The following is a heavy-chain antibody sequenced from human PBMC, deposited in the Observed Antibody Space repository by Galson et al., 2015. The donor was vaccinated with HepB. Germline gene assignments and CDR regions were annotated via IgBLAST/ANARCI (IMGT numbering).Heavy chain of an antibody. D-gene: IGHD1-26*01. CDR2: ISYDGSNK. Sequence: SLRLSCAASGFTFSSYAMHWVRQAPGKGLEWVAVISYDGSNKYYADSVKGRFTISRDNSKNTLYLQMNSLRAEDTAVYYCARDLTWELLSVDYWGQGTLVTVSS. V-gene: IGHV3-30*04. J-gene: IGHJ4*02. CDR3: ARDLTWELLSVDY. CDR1: GFTFSSYA.